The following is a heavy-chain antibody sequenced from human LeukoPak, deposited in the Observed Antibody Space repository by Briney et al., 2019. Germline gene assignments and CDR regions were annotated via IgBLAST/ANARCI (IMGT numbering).Heavy chain of an antibody. D-gene: IGHD4-17*01. J-gene: IGHJ6*03. Sequence: GGSLRLSCAASGFTFSSYGMHWVRPAPGKGLVGVALIWFGGTYEYYADSVKGRFTISRDNSNKTLYLQMNSLRAEDTAVYYCAKERDYAEDMDVWGKGTTVTVSS. CDR2: IWFGGTYE. V-gene: IGHV3-33*06. CDR1: GFTFSSYG. CDR3: AKERDYAEDMDV.